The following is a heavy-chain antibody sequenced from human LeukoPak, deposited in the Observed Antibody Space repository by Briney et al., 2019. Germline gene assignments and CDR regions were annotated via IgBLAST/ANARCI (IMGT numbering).Heavy chain of an antibody. CDR1: GGSISSYY. D-gene: IGHD5-24*01. V-gene: IGHV4-59*01. CDR3: ARQGEMDNWFDP. J-gene: IGHJ5*02. Sequence: PSETLSLTCTVSGGSISSYYWSWIRQPPGKGLVWIGYIYYSGSTNYNPSLKSRVTISVDTSKNQFSLKLSSVTAADTAVYYCARQGEMDNWFDPWGQGTLVTVSS. CDR2: IYYSGST.